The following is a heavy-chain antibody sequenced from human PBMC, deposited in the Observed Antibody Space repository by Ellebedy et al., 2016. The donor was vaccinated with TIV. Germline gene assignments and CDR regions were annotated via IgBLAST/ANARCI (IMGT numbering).Heavy chain of an antibody. CDR2: TTLDGQRK. CDR1: GFTFNTYA. D-gene: IGHD1-1*01. Sequence: GESLKISCGASGFTFNTYAMHWVRQAPGEGLEWVTFTTLDGQRKDYADSVKGRFTISRDNSKNTVFLQMDRLRAEDTAVYYCAADRDATGFVFWGRGALVTVSS. CDR3: AADRDATGFVF. V-gene: IGHV3-30*04. J-gene: IGHJ4*02.